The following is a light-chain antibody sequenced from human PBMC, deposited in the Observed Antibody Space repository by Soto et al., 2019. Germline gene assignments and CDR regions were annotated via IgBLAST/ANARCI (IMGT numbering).Light chain of an antibody. V-gene: IGLV4-69*02. J-gene: IGLJ2*01. CDR3: QTWGTDIVV. CDR2: LNTDGSH. Sequence: QSVLTQSPSASASLGASVKLTCTLSSGHNNYAIAWHQQQPEKGPRYLMKLNTDGSHSKGDGIPDRFSGSRSGAERYLTISSLQSEDEADYYCQTWGTDIVVFGGGTKVTVL. CDR1: SGHNNYA.